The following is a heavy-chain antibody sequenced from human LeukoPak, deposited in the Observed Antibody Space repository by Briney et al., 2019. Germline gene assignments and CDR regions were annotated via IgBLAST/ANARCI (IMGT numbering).Heavy chain of an antibody. V-gene: IGHV3-21*01. Sequence: PGGSLRLSCAASGFTFSSYAMSWVRQAPGKGLEWVSSISSSSSYIYYADSVKGRFTISRDNAKNSLYLQMNSLRAEDTAVYYCARDVSYYGMDVWGQGTTVTVSS. CDR3: ARDVSYYGMDV. J-gene: IGHJ6*02. CDR1: GFTFSSYA. CDR2: ISSSSSYI.